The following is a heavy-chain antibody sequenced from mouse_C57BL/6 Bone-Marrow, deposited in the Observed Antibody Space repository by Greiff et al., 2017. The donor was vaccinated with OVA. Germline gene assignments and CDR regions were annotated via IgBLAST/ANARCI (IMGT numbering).Heavy chain of an antibody. CDR2: INPNYGTT. CDR1: GYSFTDYN. V-gene: IGHV1-39*01. D-gene: IGHD1-1*01. J-gene: IGHJ4*01. CDR3: ARKRGSSHYYYAMDY. Sequence: EVKLVESGPELVKPGASVKISCKASGYSFTDYNMNWVKQSNGKSLEWIGVINPNYGTTSYNQKFKGKATLTVDQSSSTAYMQLNSLTSEDSAVYYCARKRGSSHYYYAMDYWGQGTSVTVSS.